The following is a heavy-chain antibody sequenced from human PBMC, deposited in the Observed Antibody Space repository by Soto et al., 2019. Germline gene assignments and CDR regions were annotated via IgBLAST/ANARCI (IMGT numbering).Heavy chain of an antibody. CDR1: GFSLSTSGVG. V-gene: IGHV2-5*02. CDR2: IYWDDGK. Sequence: QITLKESGPTLVKPTQTLTLTCTFSGFSLSTSGVGVGWIRQPPGKALEWLALIYWDDGKRYSPSLRTRPSISKGTSTNQVVLTMTNMDPVDTATYFCAHDSCDLLTGYGCFDYWGRGTLVTVSS. CDR3: AHDSCDLLTGYGCFDY. D-gene: IGHD3-9*01. J-gene: IGHJ4*02.